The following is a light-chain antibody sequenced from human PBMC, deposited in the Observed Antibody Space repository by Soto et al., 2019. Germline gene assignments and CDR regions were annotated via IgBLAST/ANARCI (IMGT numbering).Light chain of an antibody. Sequence: SVLTQPPSASGSPGQSVAISCTGTSSDVGGYNFVSWYQQHPGKAPKLMIYEVTKRPSGVPDRFSGSKSGNTASLTVSGLQAEDEADYYCCSYAGNNIYVFGTGTRSPS. CDR2: EVT. CDR1: SSDVGGYNF. J-gene: IGLJ1*01. V-gene: IGLV2-8*01. CDR3: CSYAGNNIYV.